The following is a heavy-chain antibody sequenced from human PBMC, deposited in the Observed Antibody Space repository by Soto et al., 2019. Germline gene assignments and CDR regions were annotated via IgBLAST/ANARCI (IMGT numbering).Heavy chain of an antibody. V-gene: IGHV1-69*01. Sequence: QVQLVQSGAEVKKPGSSVKVSCKASGGTFSSYAISWVRQAPGQGLEWMGGIIPIFGTANYAQKFQGRVTITADESTCTAYMELSRLRSEDTAVYYCARVALHYFDSSGYYPGWGQGTMVTVSS. J-gene: IGHJ3*01. CDR1: GGTFSSYA. CDR3: ARVALHYFDSSGYYPG. D-gene: IGHD3-22*01. CDR2: IIPIFGTA.